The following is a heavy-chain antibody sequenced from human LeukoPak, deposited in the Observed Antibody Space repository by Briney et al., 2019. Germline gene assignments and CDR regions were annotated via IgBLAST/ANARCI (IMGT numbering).Heavy chain of an antibody. J-gene: IGHJ4*02. Sequence: TGGSLRLSCAASGFTFTTYAMHWVRQAPGKGLEWVSVVSSDGINKYYADSVKGRFTISRDNSKDTLYLQMNSLRAEDTAVYYCATHEQIWGQGTLVTVSS. V-gene: IGHV3-30-3*01. CDR2: VSSDGINK. CDR1: GFTFTTYA. CDR3: ATHEQI.